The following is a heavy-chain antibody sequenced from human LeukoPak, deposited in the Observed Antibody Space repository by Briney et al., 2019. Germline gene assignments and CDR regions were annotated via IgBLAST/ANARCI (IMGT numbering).Heavy chain of an antibody. Sequence: GGSLRLSCAASGFTFSSYSMYWVRQAPGKGLEWVSSISSSSSYIYYADSVKGRFTISRDNAKNSLYLQMNSLRAEDTAVYYCARVGSGSSSYGYYYMDVWGKGTTVTVSS. CDR3: ARVGSGSSSYGYYYMDV. V-gene: IGHV3-21*01. CDR2: ISSSSSYI. J-gene: IGHJ6*03. D-gene: IGHD6-6*01. CDR1: GFTFSSYS.